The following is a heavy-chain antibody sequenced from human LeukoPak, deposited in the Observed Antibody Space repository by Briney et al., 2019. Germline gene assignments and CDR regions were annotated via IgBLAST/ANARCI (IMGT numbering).Heavy chain of an antibody. J-gene: IGHJ6*02. CDR3: ARDYFEFVSSNGMDV. V-gene: IGHV3-30*04. D-gene: IGHD2-21*01. CDR1: GFTFSSYA. CDR2: ISYDGSNK. Sequence: GGSLRLSCAASGFTFSSYAMHWVRQAPGKGLEWVAVISYDGSNKYYADSVKGRFTISRDNSKNTLYLQMNSLRAEDTAVYYCARDYFEFVSSNGMDVWGQGATVTVSS.